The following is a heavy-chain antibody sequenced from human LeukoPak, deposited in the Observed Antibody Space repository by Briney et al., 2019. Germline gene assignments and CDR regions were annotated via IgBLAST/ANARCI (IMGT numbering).Heavy chain of an antibody. CDR3: ARVEYQLLYSFYFDY. Sequence: SQTLSLTCTVSGGSISSGDYYWSWIRQPPGKGLEWTGYIYYSGSTYYNPSLKSRVTISVDTSKNQFSLKLSSVTAADTAVYYCARVEYQLLYSFYFDYWGQGTLVTVSS. V-gene: IGHV4-30-4*08. CDR2: IYYSGST. D-gene: IGHD2-2*02. J-gene: IGHJ4*02. CDR1: GGSISSGDYY.